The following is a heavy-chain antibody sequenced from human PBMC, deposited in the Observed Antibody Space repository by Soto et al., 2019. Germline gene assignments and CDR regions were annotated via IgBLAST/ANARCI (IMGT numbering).Heavy chain of an antibody. V-gene: IGHV1-58*01. CDR2: IVVVSGNT. J-gene: IGHJ6*02. Sequence: SVKVSCKASGFTFTSSAVQWVRQARGQRLEWIGFIVVVSGNTNYAQKFQERVNITRDMSTSTAYMELSSLRSEDTAVYYCAASPHYYGSGSYQQYEYYGIDXWGQWTTVTVSX. CDR1: GFTFTSSA. CDR3: AASPHYYGSGSYQQYEYYGIDX. D-gene: IGHD3-10*01.